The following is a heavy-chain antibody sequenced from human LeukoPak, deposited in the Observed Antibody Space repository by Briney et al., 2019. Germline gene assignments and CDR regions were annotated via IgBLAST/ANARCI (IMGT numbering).Heavy chain of an antibody. V-gene: IGHV1-69*13. D-gene: IGHD3-10*01. J-gene: IGHJ4*02. CDR3: ARLDYGSGSRFDY. CDR1: GGTFSSYA. CDR2: IIPIFGTA. Sequence: SVKVSCKASGGTFSSYAISWVRQAPGQGLEWMGGIIPIFGTANYAQKFQGRVTITADESTCTAYMELSSLRSEDTAVYYCARLDYGSGSRFDYWGQGTLVTVSS.